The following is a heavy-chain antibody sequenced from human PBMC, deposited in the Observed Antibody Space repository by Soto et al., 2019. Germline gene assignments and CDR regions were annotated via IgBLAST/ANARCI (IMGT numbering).Heavy chain of an antibody. J-gene: IGHJ3*02. D-gene: IGHD1-26*01. V-gene: IGHV1-69*13. CDR3: ARVESGSYTVDAFDI. CDR2: IIPIFGTA. Sequence: SVKVSCKASGGTFSSYAISWVQPAPGQGLEWMGGIIPIFGTANYAQKFQGRVTITADESTSTAYMELSSLRSEDTAVYYCARVESGSYTVDAFDIWGQGTMVTVSS. CDR1: GGTFSSYA.